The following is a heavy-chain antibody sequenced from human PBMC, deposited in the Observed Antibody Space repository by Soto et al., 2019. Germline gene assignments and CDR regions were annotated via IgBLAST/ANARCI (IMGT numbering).Heavy chain of an antibody. CDR3: ARGGGLNQLLTGSDH. V-gene: IGHV3-33*05. CDR2: TTYDGSSE. Sequence: QVQLVESGGGVVQSGGSLTLSCTVSGFFLSDYGMHWVRQAPGKGLARVAATTYDGSSEYYSDSVKDRFTTSRDNSKNTVYLHMNRLRVEDKGLYYCARGGGLNQLLTGSDHWGQGTLVTVAS. D-gene: IGHD1-7*01. CDR1: GFFLSDYG. J-gene: IGHJ4*02.